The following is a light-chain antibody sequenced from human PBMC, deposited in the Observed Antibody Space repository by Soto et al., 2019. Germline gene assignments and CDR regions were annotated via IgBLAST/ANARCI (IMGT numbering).Light chain of an antibody. V-gene: IGKV1-5*03. CDR2: KAS. CDR3: QKHDSYAAT. CDR1: QSISRG. J-gene: IGKJ1*01. Sequence: IQVSHSASTVSASVGDRVTITPRARQSISRGLAWNQQKPGKAPNPLTYKASTLQSGVPSRFSGSGSGTEFPLTISSLQPDNFATFACQKHDSYAATFAQGTRWIS.